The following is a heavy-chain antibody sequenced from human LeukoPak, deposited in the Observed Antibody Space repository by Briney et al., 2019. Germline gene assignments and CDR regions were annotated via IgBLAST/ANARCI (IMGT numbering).Heavy chain of an antibody. J-gene: IGHJ4*02. Sequence: SETLSLTCTVSGASINSGSYYWTWIRQPAGKGLEWIGRIYTSGSTNYNPSLKSRVTISLDTSKNHFSLKLDSVTAADTAVYYCARDGPSAYFDYWGQGTLVTVSS. CDR2: IYTSGST. V-gene: IGHV4-61*02. CDR1: GASINSGSYY. CDR3: ARDGPSAYFDY. D-gene: IGHD3-16*01.